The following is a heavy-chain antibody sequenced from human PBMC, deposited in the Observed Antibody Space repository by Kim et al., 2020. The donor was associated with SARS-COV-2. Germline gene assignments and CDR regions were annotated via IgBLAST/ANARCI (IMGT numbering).Heavy chain of an antibody. CDR2: VNSDGSST. J-gene: IGHJ4*02. D-gene: IGHD3-16*01. CDR3: ASLSTGYFWDKFDY. CDR1: GFTFSSYW. V-gene: IGHV3-74*01. Sequence: GGSLRLSCVASGFTFSSYWMHWVRQVPGKGLVWVSRVNSDGSSTNYADSVKGRFTISRDNARNTLYLQMNSLRAEDTAVYYCASLSTGYFWDKFDYWGQGTMVTVSS.